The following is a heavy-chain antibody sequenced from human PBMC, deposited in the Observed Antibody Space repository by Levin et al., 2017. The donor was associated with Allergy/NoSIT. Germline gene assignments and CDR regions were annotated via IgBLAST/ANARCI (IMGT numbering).Heavy chain of an antibody. CDR1: GYTFTSYG. V-gene: IGHV1-18*01. D-gene: IGHD1-7*01. CDR2: ISAYNGNT. CDR3: ARGNWNYGWLWFDP. J-gene: IGHJ5*02. Sequence: GESLKISCKASGYTFTSYGISWVRQAPGQGLEWMGWISAYNGNTNYAQKLQGGVTMTTDTSTSTAYMELRSLRSDDTAVYYCARGNWNYGWLWFDPWGQGTLVTVSS.